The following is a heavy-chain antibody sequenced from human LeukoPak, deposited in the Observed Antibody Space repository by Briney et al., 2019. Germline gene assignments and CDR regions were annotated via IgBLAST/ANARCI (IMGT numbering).Heavy chain of an antibody. J-gene: IGHJ4*02. CDR3: AKGRYSSAWSGGDY. Sequence: GGALRHSCAASVFTFSRYVMTWFRQAPAKGLEWVSRISGSGGTTYYADSVRGRFTISRDNSKNAVYLEMNSLRAEDTALYFCAKGRYSSAWSGGDYWGQGTLVTVSS. D-gene: IGHD6-19*01. CDR1: VFTFSRYV. V-gene: IGHV3-23*01. CDR2: ISGSGGTT.